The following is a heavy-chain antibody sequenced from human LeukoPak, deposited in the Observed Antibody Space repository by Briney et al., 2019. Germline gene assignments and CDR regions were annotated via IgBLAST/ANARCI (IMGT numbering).Heavy chain of an antibody. CDR3: AKDLSRAGYYDSSNILGYFDY. CDR2: ISWNSGSI. CDR1: GFTFDDYA. Sequence: GGSLRLSCAASGFTFDDYAMHWVRQAPGKGLEWVSGISWNSGSIGYADSAKGRFTISRDNAKNSLYLQMNSLRAEDTALYYCAKDLSRAGYYDSSNILGYFDYWGQGTLVTVSS. D-gene: IGHD3-22*01. J-gene: IGHJ4*02. V-gene: IGHV3-9*01.